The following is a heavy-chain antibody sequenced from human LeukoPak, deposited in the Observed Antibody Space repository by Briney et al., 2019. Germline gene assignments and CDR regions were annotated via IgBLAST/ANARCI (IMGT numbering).Heavy chain of an antibody. V-gene: IGHV3-30*03. D-gene: IGHD3-22*01. CDR3: ARGESYDSSGYYGY. Sequence: GGSLRLSCAASGFTFSSYGMHWVRQAPGKGLEWVAVISYDGSNKYYADSVKGRFTISRDNSKNTLYLQMNSLRAEDTAVYYCARGESYDSSGYYGYWGQGTLVTVSS. CDR1: GFTFSSYG. CDR2: ISYDGSNK. J-gene: IGHJ4*02.